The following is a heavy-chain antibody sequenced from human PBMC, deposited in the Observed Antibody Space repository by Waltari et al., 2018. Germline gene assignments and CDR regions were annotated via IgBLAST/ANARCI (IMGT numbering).Heavy chain of an antibody. V-gene: IGHV4-34*01. D-gene: IGHD3-3*01. Sequence: QVQLQQWGPGLLQPSETLSLTCGIFGGSFSAYYWSWIRQSLGKGLEWSGEINHSGDTNYNPSLKSRLTISADTSKNHCSLKLTSVTAADTGVYFCARLWATLRFLEWLTEVDRFDVWGPGTMVTVSS. CDR2: INHSGDT. CDR3: ARLWATLRFLEWLTEVDRFDV. J-gene: IGHJ3*01. CDR1: GGSFSAYY.